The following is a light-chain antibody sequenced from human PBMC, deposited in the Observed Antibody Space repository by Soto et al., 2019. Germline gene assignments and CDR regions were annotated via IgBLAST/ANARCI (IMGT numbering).Light chain of an antibody. Sequence: QSVLTQPASVSGSPGQSISISCTGTSSDVGAYDYVSWYQQYPGKVPKLLIYDVSIRPSGASTRFSGSKSGNTASLTISGLQAEDEADYYCCSFAGTSFVFGTGTKLTVL. CDR2: DVS. CDR3: CSFAGTSFV. CDR1: SSDVGAYDY. J-gene: IGLJ1*01. V-gene: IGLV2-14*01.